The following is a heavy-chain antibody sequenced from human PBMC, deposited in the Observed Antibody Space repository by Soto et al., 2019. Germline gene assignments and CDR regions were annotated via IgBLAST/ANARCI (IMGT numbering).Heavy chain of an antibody. CDR3: APVINVAGTSGWFDS. Sequence: PGGSLRLSCAASGFTFSSYSMNWVRQAPGKGLEWVSSISSSGSYIYYADSVKGRFTISRDNANNSLYLQMNSLRAEDTAVYYCAPVINVAGTSGWFDSWGQGTLVTVSS. V-gene: IGHV3-21*01. CDR2: ISSSGSYI. CDR1: GFTFSSYS. J-gene: IGHJ5*01. D-gene: IGHD6-19*01.